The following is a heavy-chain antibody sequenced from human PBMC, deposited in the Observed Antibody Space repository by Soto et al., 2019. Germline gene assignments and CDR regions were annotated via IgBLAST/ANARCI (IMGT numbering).Heavy chain of an antibody. V-gene: IGHV4-61*01. CDR1: GGSVSSGTYY. Sequence: SKTLSLTCTVAGGSVSSGTYYWGWIRQPPGKGLEWIGYIYISGSTNYNSSLESRVTISADTPKNQFSLKLNSVTAADTAVYYCARVNYCSSSSCYWFDYWGQGSLVTGSS. CDR2: IYISGST. CDR3: ARVNYCSSSSCYWFDY. J-gene: IGHJ4*02. D-gene: IGHD2-2*01.